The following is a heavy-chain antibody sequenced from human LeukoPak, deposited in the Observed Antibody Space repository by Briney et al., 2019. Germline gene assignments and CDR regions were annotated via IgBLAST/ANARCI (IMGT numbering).Heavy chain of an antibody. CDR3: ARDGSSGYYFRAEYFQH. Sequence: NPGGSLRLSCAASGFTFSDYYMTWIRQAPGKGLEWVSYITSSGSTVYYADSVRGRFTISRDNAKNSLYLQMNSLRAEDTAVYYCARDGSSGYYFRAEYFQHWGQGALVTVSS. J-gene: IGHJ1*01. CDR2: ITSSGSTV. D-gene: IGHD3-22*01. CDR1: GFTFSDYY. V-gene: IGHV3-11*04.